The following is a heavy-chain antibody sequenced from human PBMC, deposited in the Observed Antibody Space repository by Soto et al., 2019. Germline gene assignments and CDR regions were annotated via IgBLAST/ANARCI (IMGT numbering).Heavy chain of an antibody. CDR3: AGTGVAVAGGTYYYYGMGV. CDR2: IYYSGNT. CDR1: GGSLRNYY. V-gene: IGHV4-59*08. D-gene: IGHD6-19*01. J-gene: IGHJ6*02. Sequence: SETLSLTCTVSGGSLRNYYWSWIRQPPGKELEWIGHIYYSGNTNYNPSLRSRVTMSVDTSKSQFSLTVTSVTAADTAVYYCAGTGVAVAGGTYYYYGMGVWGQGTTVTVSS.